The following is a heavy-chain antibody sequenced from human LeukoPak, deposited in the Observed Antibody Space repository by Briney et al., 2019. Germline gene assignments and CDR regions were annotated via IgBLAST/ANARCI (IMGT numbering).Heavy chain of an antibody. Sequence: GGSLRLSCAASGFTFSSYAMSWVRQAPGKGLEWVSTILGSGGNTFYADSVKGRFTTSRDNSKNTLYLQMNSLRAEDTAVYYCARDSSSSWSAPFDSWGQGTLVTVSS. D-gene: IGHD6-13*01. V-gene: IGHV3-23*01. J-gene: IGHJ4*02. CDR3: ARDSSSSWSAPFDS. CDR1: GFTFSSYA. CDR2: ILGSGGNT.